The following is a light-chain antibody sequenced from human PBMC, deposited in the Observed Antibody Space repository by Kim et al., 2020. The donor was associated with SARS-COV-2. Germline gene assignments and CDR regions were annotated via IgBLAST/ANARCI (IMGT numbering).Light chain of an antibody. Sequence: SPGERATPSCRASQSVSSSYLAWYQQKPGQAPRLLIYGASSRATGIPDRFSGSGSGTDFTLTISRLEPEDFAVYYCQQYGSSAYTFGQGTKLEI. J-gene: IGKJ2*01. V-gene: IGKV3-20*01. CDR3: QQYGSSAYT. CDR2: GAS. CDR1: QSVSSSY.